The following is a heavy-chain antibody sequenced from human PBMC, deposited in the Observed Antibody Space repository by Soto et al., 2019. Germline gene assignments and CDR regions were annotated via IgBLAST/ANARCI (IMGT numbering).Heavy chain of an antibody. Sequence: EVQLLESGGGLVQPGGSLRLSCAASGFTFGNFVMRWVRQTPGKGLEWVSTITETGDDTYYTDSVKGRFTVSRDNSKXXLYLQMTDLRAEDTALYYCTKASSDRNHMEVWGPGTTVTVSS. V-gene: IGHV3-23*01. CDR1: GFTFGNFV. J-gene: IGHJ6*02. CDR3: TKASSDRNHMEV. CDR2: ITETGDDT.